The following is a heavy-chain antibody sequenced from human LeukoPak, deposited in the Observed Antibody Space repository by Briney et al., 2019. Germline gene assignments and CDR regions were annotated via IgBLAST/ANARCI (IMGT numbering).Heavy chain of an antibody. CDR3: TRDMITFGGVIPNY. J-gene: IGHJ4*02. D-gene: IGHD3-16*02. Sequence: GGSLRLSCAASGFTFSGSVMHWVRQASGRGLEWVGRIRSKANSYATAYAASVKGRFTISRDDSKNTAYLQMNSLKTEDTAVYYCTRDMITFGGVIPNYWCQGTLVTVSS. V-gene: IGHV3-73*01. CDR1: GFTFSGSV. CDR2: IRSKANSYAT.